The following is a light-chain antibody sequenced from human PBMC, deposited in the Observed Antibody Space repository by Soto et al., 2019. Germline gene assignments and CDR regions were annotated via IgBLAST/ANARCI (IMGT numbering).Light chain of an antibody. J-gene: IGKJ4*01. V-gene: IGKV3-15*01. CDR2: GAS. CDR1: QSISTN. Sequence: IIMTQSPAPLTVSPGXRVTFSCRASQSISTNLAWYQQKPGQAPRLLIYGASTRDTHIPDRFSGTGSETEFTLSVSSLQSEDFAIYYCQQYHDWPLVTFGGGTKVDIK. CDR3: QQYHDWPLVT.